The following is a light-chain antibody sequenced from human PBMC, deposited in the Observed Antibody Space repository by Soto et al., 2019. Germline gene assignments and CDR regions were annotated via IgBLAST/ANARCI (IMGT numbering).Light chain of an antibody. V-gene: IGKV3-11*01. CDR2: DAS. CDR3: QQRSNWP. Sequence: EIVLTQPPATLSLSPGERATLSCRASQSVSSYLAWYQQKPGQAPRLLIYDASNRATGIPARFSGSGSGTDFTLTISSLEPEDFAVYYCQQRSNWPFGPGTKVDIK. J-gene: IGKJ3*01. CDR1: QSVSSY.